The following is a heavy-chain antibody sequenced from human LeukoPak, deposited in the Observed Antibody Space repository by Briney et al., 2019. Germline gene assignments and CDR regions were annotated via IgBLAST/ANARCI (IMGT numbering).Heavy chain of an antibody. CDR1: GFTFSTYA. CDR3: ARGSAYYSDTSGYYSDY. Sequence: PGGSLRLSCAASGFTFSTYAMNWVRQAPGKGLEWVSSIGGGGGSIYYADSVKGRFTISRDNFKNTLYLQMNSLRADDTAVYYCARGSAYYSDTSGYYSDYWGQGTLVTVSS. V-gene: IGHV3-23*01. D-gene: IGHD3-22*01. J-gene: IGHJ4*02. CDR2: IGGGGGSI.